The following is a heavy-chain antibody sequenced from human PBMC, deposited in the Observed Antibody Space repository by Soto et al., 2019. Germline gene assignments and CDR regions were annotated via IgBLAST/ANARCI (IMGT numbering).Heavy chain of an antibody. J-gene: IGHJ4*02. CDR2: ISYDGSNK. CDR1: GFTFSSYG. D-gene: IGHD1-26*01. V-gene: IGHV3-30*18. Sequence: PGGSLRLSCAASGFTFSSYGMHWVRQAPGKGLEWVAVISYDGSNKHYADSVKGRFTISRDNSKNTLYLQMNSLRAEDTAVYYCAKDRGLDRSLPLYYFDYWGQGTLVTVSS. CDR3: AKDRGLDRSLPLYYFDY.